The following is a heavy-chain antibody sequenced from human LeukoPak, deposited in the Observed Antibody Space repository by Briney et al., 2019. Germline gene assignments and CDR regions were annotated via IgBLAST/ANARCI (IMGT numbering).Heavy chain of an antibody. Sequence: GRSLRLSCEAFGFTFGNYAIHWVRQVPGEGLEWVAIITHNGGTQYYADSVKGRFTISRDNSQSTVFLQMNSLRPEDTAVYYCARDAQSGAFSDFDYWGQGTLVTVSS. J-gene: IGHJ4*02. CDR2: ITHNGGTQ. CDR1: GFTFGNYA. D-gene: IGHD1-26*01. CDR3: ARDAQSGAFSDFDY. V-gene: IGHV3-30-3*01.